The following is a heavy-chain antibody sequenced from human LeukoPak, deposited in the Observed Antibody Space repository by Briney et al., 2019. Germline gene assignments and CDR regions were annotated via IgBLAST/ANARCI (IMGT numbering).Heavy chain of an antibody. CDR3: ARERGVRLGYCSSTSCGKGGRPFDY. CDR2: ISAYNGNT. V-gene: IGHV1-18*01. CDR1: GYTFTSYG. J-gene: IGHJ4*02. D-gene: IGHD2-2*01. Sequence: ASVKVSCKASGYTFTSYGISWVRQAPGQGLEWMGWISAYNGNTNYARKLQGRVTMTTDTSTSTAYMELRSLRSDDTAVYYCARERGVRLGYCSSTSCGKGGRPFDYWGQGTLVTVSS.